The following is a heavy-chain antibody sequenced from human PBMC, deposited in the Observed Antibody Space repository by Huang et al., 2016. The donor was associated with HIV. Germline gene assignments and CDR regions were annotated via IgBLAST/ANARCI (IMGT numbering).Heavy chain of an antibody. CDR2: LYPADSDA. CDR1: GYTFHTYW. D-gene: IGHD3-16*01. CDR3: ARTHMLKGSLDH. J-gene: IGHJ4*02. V-gene: IGHV5-51*03. Sequence: DVQLVQSGAEVKKAGESLKISCKGSGYTFHTYWIVWVRQLPRKGLAWMVVLYPADSDARYSPSFQCQVTISADKSISTAYLQWNSLKASDTAIYYCARTHMLKGSLDHWGQGTMVNV.